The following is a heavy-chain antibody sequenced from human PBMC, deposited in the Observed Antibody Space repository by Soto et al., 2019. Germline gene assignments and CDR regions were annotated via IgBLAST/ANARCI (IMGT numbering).Heavy chain of an antibody. J-gene: IGHJ4*02. CDR1: GASISRYY. Sequence: SETLSLTCTVSGASISRYYWSWIRQSPEKGLEWIGEINHSGTTKYNPSLKSRVTISIDTSKNQFSLKLNSVAAADTAVYYCALTMVRGVVPREFDFWGPGTLVTVSS. CDR3: ALTMVRGVVPREFDF. D-gene: IGHD3-10*01. CDR2: INHSGTT. V-gene: IGHV4-34*01.